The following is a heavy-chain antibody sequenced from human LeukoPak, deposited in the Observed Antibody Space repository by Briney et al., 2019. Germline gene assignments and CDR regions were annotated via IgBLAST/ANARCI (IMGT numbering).Heavy chain of an antibody. V-gene: IGHV4-39*07. CDR1: GGSISSSSYY. Sequence: SETLSLTCTVSGGSISSSSYYWGWIRQPPGKGLEWIGSIYYSGSTYYNPSLKSRVTISVGTSKNQFSLKLSSVTAADTAVYYCARDGTRGYDFWSGYYSNYYYYMDVWGKGTTVTVSS. D-gene: IGHD3-3*01. CDR2: IYYSGST. J-gene: IGHJ6*03. CDR3: ARDGTRGYDFWSGYYSNYYYYMDV.